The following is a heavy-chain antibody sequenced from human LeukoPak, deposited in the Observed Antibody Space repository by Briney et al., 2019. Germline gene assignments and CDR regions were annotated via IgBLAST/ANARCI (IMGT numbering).Heavy chain of an antibody. CDR2: INAGNGNT. D-gene: IGHD6-6*01. J-gene: IGHJ4*02. CDR1: GYTFINYA. CDR3: ARGFSSSPYYFDY. Sequence: ASVKVSCKASGYTFINYAMHWVRQAPGQRLEWMGWINAGNGNTKYSQKFQGRVTISRDTSASTVYMELSSLRSEDTAVYYCARGFSSSPYYFDYWGQGTLVTVSS. V-gene: IGHV1-3*01.